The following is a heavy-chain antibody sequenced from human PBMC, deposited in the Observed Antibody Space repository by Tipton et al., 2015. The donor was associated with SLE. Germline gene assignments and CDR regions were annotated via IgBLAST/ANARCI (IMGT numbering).Heavy chain of an antibody. CDR1: GGSISSYY. V-gene: IGHV4-59*01. CDR2: IYYSGST. D-gene: IGHD6-19*01. J-gene: IGHJ3*02. Sequence: TLSLTCTVSGGSISSYYWSWIRQPPGKGLEWIGYIYYSGSTNYNPSLKSRVTISVDTSKNQFSLKLSSVTAADTAVYYCARPSGEQWLVPGDDACDIWGQGTMVTVSA. CDR3: ARPSGEQWLVPGDDACDI.